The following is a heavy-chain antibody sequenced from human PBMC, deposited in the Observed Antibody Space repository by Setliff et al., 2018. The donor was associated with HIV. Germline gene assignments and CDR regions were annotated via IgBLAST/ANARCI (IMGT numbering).Heavy chain of an antibody. V-gene: IGHV4-59*08. J-gene: IGHJ4*02. CDR1: GDSITGHY. CDR2: IYHTGST. CDR3: ARHAAGPDGPFDY. Sequence: PSETLSLTCTVSGDSITGHYWSWVRQPPRKGLEWIGEIYHTGSTYYNPSLKSRVTISVDTSKNQFSLKLSSVIAADTAVYYCARHAAGPDGPFDYWGQGTLVTVSS.